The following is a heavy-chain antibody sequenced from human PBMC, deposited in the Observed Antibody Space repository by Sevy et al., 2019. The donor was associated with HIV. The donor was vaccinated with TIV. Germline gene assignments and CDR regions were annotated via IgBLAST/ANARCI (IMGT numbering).Heavy chain of an antibody. Sequence: GGSLRLSCAASGLNFDDYGMSWVRQAPGKGLEWVSAINWNGVGTSYADSVEGRFTISRDNAKNSLYVQMNSLRAEDTALYYCARERSCGGDCYYFDYWGQGTLVTVSS. V-gene: IGHV3-20*04. CDR3: ARERSCGGDCYYFDY. D-gene: IGHD2-21*02. J-gene: IGHJ4*02. CDR2: INWNGVGT. CDR1: GLNFDDYG.